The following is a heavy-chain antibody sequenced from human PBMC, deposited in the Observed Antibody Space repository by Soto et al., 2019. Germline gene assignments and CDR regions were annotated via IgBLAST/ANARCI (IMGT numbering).Heavy chain of an antibody. J-gene: IGHJ4*02. CDR1: GFTFSTYN. Sequence: EVQLVESGGGLVQPGGSLRLSCAASGFTFSTYNMNWVRQAPGKGLEWVSYISSSRSTIDYADSVKGRFTISRDNAKNSLYLQMNSLRTEDTAVYYCAREXCSSTSCLFDYWGQGTLVTVSS. CDR2: ISSSRSTI. D-gene: IGHD2-2*01. V-gene: IGHV3-48*01. CDR3: AREXCSSTSCLFDY.